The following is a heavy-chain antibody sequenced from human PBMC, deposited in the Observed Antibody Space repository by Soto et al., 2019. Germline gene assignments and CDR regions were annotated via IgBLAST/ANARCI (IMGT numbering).Heavy chain of an antibody. J-gene: IGHJ4*01. V-gene: IGHV3-7*01. CDR1: GFIFGNFW. CDR3: ARAAYSNGWIFDY. CDR2: IKQDGSEK. Sequence: GGSLRLSCAASGFIFGNFWMSWVRQAPGKGLEWVANIKQDGSEKYYVDSVKGRFTLSRDNAKNSLHLQMNSLKAEDTAMYLCARAAYSNGWIFDYWGQGTLVTVSS. D-gene: IGHD6-19*01.